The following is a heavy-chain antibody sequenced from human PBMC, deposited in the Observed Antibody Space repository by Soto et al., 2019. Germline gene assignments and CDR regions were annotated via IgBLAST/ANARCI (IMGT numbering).Heavy chain of an antibody. D-gene: IGHD6-19*01. V-gene: IGHV4-31*03. CDR3: ARDFTDSSGPTLGMGV. Sequence: PSETLSLTCTVSGGSISRGVYYWSWIRQHPGKGLEWIGYIYYSGSTYYNPSLKSRVTISVDTSKNQFSLKLSSVTAADTAVYYCARDFTDSSGPTLGMGVWGQGTTVTVSS. CDR2: IYYSGST. CDR1: GGSISRGVYY. J-gene: IGHJ6*02.